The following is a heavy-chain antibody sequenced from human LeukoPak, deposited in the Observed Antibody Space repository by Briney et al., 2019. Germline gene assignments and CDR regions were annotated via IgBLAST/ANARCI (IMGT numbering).Heavy chain of an antibody. V-gene: IGHV4-59*01. CDR2: IYYTGST. CDR3: ARHLRGSSCYDY. D-gene: IGHD2-2*01. Sequence: SETLSLTCTVSGRSLNTYYWSWIRQPPGKGLEWIGYIYYTGSTSYNPSLKSRVTISIDTSKNQFSLKLSSVTAADTAVCYCARHLRGSSCYDYWGQGTLVTVSS. J-gene: IGHJ4*02. CDR1: GRSLNTYY.